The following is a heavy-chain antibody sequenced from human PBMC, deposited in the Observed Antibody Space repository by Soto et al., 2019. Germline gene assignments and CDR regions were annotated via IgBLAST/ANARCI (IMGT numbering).Heavy chain of an antibody. D-gene: IGHD3-3*01. CDR2: IYHSGST. CDR1: GDSIRSDAHY. V-gene: IGHV4-30-4*01. Sequence: LSLTCTVSGDSIRSDAHYWTWIRQPPGKGLEWIGYIYHSGSTYHNPSLKSRVSISVDTSKNQFSLKVTSVTAADTAVYYCARLPFKIFRVVINYYGMDVWGQGTTVTVSS. J-gene: IGHJ6*02. CDR3: ARLPFKIFRVVINYYGMDV.